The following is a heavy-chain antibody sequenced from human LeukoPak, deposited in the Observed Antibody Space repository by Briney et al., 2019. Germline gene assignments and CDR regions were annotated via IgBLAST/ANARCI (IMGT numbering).Heavy chain of an antibody. V-gene: IGHV4-39*01. CDR2: IYYSGGT. D-gene: IGHD3-16*02. CDR3: ARLTGYYDYVWGSYRPYYFDY. CDR1: GGSISSSSYY. Sequence: SETLSLTCTVSGGSISSSSYYWGWIRQPPGKGLEWIGSIYYSGGTYYNPSLKGRVTISVDTSKNQFSLKLSSVTAADTAVYYCARLTGYYDYVWGSYRPYYFDYWGQGTLVTVSS. J-gene: IGHJ4*02.